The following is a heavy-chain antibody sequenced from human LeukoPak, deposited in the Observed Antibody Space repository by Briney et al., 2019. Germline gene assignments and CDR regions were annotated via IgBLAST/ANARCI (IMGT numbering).Heavy chain of an antibody. Sequence: GGALRLSCAASGFTFSSYAMSCGRQGPGKGLEWVSAISGSGGSTYYADSVKGRFTISRDNSKNTLYLQMNSLRAEDTAVYYCANREPYGVYWGQGTLVTVSS. CDR2: ISGSGGST. V-gene: IGHV3-23*01. J-gene: IGHJ4*02. CDR1: GFTFSSYA. D-gene: IGHD1-14*01. CDR3: ANREPYGVY.